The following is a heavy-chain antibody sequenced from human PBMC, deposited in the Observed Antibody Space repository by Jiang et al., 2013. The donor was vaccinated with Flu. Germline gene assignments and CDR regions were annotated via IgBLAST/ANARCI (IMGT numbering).Heavy chain of an antibody. CDR1: SYA. CDR2: ISYDGSNK. CDR3: ARGKAARAQFDY. V-gene: IGHV3-30-3*01. J-gene: IGHJ4*02. D-gene: IGHD6-6*01. Sequence: SYAMHWVRQAPGKGLEWVAVISYDGSNKYYADSVKGRFTISRDNSKNTLYLQMNSLRAEDTAVYYCARGKAARAQFDYWGQGTLVTVSS.